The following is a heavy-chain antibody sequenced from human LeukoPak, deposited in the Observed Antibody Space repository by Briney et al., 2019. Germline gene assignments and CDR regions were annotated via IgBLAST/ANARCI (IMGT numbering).Heavy chain of an antibody. CDR3: GRDRSANTYWFDP. D-gene: IGHD3-3*01. CDR2: INTSGGST. CDR1: GYTLTSHY. Sequence: APVKLSCKASGYTLTSHYIHWVRQAPGQGLEWMGIINTSGGSTSYEQMFQGRVTMTRETSTSTGCMELCSLRSEDTAGYYCGRDRSANTYWFDPWGQGTLLTLPS. J-gene: IGHJ5*02. V-gene: IGHV1-46*01.